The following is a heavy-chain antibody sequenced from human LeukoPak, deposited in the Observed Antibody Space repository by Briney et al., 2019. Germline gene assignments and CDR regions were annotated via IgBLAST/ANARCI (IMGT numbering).Heavy chain of an antibody. D-gene: IGHD5/OR15-5a*01. J-gene: IGHJ1*01. CDR1: GGSISSSSYY. CDR2: IYYSGST. CDR3: ARRDVYGGLGYFQH. Sequence: SETLSLTCTVSGGSISSSSYYWGWIRQPPGKGLEWIGSIYYSGSTYYNPSLKSRVTISVDTSKNQFSLKLSSVTAADTAVYYCARRDVYGGLGYFQHWGQGTLVTVSS. V-gene: IGHV4-39*01.